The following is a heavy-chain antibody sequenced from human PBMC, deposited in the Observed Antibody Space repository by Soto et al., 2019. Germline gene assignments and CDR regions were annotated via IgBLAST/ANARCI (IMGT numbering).Heavy chain of an antibody. CDR3: ATVSGPSDYFDY. D-gene: IGHD3-3*01. CDR1: GITFSNAW. CDR2: IRSKIDGGTT. V-gene: IGHV3-15*01. Sequence: GESLKISCAASGITFSNAWMGWVRQAPGKGLEWVGRIRSKIDGGTTDYTAPVKGRFTISRDDSKTTLYLQMNSLKTEDTAVYYCATVSGPSDYFDYWGQGALVTVSS. J-gene: IGHJ4*02.